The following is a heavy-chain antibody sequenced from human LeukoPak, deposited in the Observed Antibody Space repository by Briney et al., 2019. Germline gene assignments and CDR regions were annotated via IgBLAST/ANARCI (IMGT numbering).Heavy chain of an antibody. V-gene: IGHV1-2*02. CDR1: VYTFTCYY. D-gene: IGHD3-3*01. CDR3: ARRAIFGVVNHFDY. J-gene: IGHJ4*02. CDR2: INPNSGGT. Sequence: ASVTVSCKASVYTFTCYYMHWVRQAPGQGREWMGWINPNSGGTNYAQKLQGRITMNRATSISTGYMELSRLRSDGAAVYYCARRAIFGVVNHFDYWGQGTLVTVSS.